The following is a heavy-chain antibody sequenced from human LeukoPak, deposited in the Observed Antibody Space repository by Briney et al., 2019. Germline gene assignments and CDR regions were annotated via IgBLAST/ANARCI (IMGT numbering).Heavy chain of an antibody. D-gene: IGHD2-21*02. CDR1: GFTFSSYG. Sequence: GGSLRLSCAASGFTFSSYGMHWVRQAPGKGLEWISYINGGATTTNYADSVWGRFTISRDDAQNSVHLQMNSLRDEDTAVYYCVRGRLLRSTKYFDYWGQGALVTVSS. J-gene: IGHJ4*02. V-gene: IGHV3-48*02. CDR3: VRGRLLRSTKYFDY. CDR2: INGGATTT.